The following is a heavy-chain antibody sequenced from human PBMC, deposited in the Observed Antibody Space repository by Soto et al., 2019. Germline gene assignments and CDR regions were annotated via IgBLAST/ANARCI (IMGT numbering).Heavy chain of an antibody. Sequence: GGSLRLSCAASGFTFSDYYMSWLRQAPGKGLEWVSYISSSSSYTNYADSVKGRFTISRDNAKNSLYLQMNSLRAEDTAVYYCARDLLRVPAATDYWGQGTLVTVSS. CDR2: ISSSSSYT. J-gene: IGHJ4*02. CDR3: ARDLLRVPAATDY. V-gene: IGHV3-11*06. D-gene: IGHD2-2*01. CDR1: GFTFSDYY.